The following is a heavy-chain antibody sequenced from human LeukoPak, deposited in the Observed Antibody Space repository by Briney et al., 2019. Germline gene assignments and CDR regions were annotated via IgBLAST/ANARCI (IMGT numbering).Heavy chain of an antibody. V-gene: IGHV4-59*01. CDR2: IYGSGST. D-gene: IGHD1-1*01. CDR1: GGSISSYY. Sequence: TSETLSLTCTVSGGSISSYYWGWVRQPPGKGLEWIGHIYGSGSTNYNPSLKSRVTLSVDTSTNQFSLKLSSVTAAETAVYYCAREGTSGTHLNWFDPWGQGTLVTVSS. CDR3: AREGTSGTHLNWFDP. J-gene: IGHJ5*02.